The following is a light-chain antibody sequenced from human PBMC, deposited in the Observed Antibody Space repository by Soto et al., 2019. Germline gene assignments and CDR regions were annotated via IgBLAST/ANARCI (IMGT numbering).Light chain of an antibody. V-gene: IGKV3-11*01. CDR2: DAS. CDR3: QQRSNWRGT. CDR1: QSVSKY. J-gene: IGKJ4*01. Sequence: EIVLTQSPATLSLSPGERATLSCRASQSVSKYLAWYQQKPGQAPRLLIYDASNRATGIPARFSGSGSGTDCTLTISRLEAEDFAVYYCQQRSNWRGTFGGGTKMESK.